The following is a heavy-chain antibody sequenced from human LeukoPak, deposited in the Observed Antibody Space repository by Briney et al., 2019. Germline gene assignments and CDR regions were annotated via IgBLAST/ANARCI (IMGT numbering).Heavy chain of an antibody. CDR1: GFTFSSYA. CDR3: AKPVSGSYSVSSFGFDY. J-gene: IGHJ4*02. V-gene: IGHV3-23*01. D-gene: IGHD3-10*01. Sequence: GGSLRLSCAASGFTFSSYAMSWVRQAPGKGLEWVSLISDSGGSTYYADSVKGRFTISRDKSKNTLYLQMNSLRAEDTAVYYCAKPVSGSYSVSSFGFDYWGQXTLVXVSS. CDR2: ISDSGGST.